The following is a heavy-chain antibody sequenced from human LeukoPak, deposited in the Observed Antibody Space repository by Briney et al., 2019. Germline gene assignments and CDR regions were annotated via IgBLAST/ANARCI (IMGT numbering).Heavy chain of an antibody. CDR2: IIPIFGTA. Sequence: SVKVSCKASGGTFSSYAISWVRQAPGQGLEWMGRIIPIFGTASYTQKFQGRVTMTRDTSTTTVYMELSSLRSQDTAVYYCARHKEVRDYYYFDYWGQGTLVTVSS. D-gene: IGHD2/OR15-2a*01. CDR1: GGTFSSYA. CDR3: ARHKEVRDYYYFDY. V-gene: IGHV1-69*05. J-gene: IGHJ4*02.